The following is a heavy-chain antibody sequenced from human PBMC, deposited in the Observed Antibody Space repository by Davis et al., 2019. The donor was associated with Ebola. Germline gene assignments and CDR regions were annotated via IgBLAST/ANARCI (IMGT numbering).Heavy chain of an antibody. J-gene: IGHJ3*02. CDR3: ARGSTYYYDSSGYYFYDAFDI. D-gene: IGHD3-22*01. Sequence: SETLSLTCIVSGGSMKGTDYYWGWIRQPPGIRQPTGRGLELLASIHSTGSTYYNPSLKSRVSISVDTSKNQFSLKLFSVTAADTAVYYCARGSTYYYDSSGYYFYDAFDIWGQGTMVTVSS. V-gene: IGHV4-39*02. CDR1: GGSMKGTDYY. CDR2: IHSTGST.